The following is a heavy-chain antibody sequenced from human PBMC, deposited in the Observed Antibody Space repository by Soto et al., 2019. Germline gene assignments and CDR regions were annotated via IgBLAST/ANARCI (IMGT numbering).Heavy chain of an antibody. CDR2: IWYDGSNK. J-gene: IGHJ6*02. D-gene: IGHD3-10*01. CDR1: GFTFSSYS. V-gene: IGHV3-33*08. CDR3: ARSPYGSYYYYYYGMDV. Sequence: PGGSLRLSCAASGFTFSSYSMHWVRQAPGKGLEWVAVIWYDGSNKYYADSVKGRFTISRDNSKNTLYLQMNSLRAEDTAVYYFARSPYGSYYYYYYGMDVWGQGTTVTV.